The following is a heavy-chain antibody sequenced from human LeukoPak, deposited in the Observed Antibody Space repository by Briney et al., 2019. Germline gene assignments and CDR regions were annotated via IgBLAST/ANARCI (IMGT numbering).Heavy chain of an antibody. J-gene: IGHJ4*02. CDR3: ARDQSGYEDY. D-gene: IGHD3-3*01. V-gene: IGHV1-2*02. CDR2: INPNSGGT. CDR1: GYTFTGYY. Sequence: ASVKVSCKASGYTFTGYYMHWVRQAPGQGLEWMGWINPNSGGTNYAQRFQGRVTMTRDRSITTAYMELSRLGSDDTAVYYCARDQSGYEDYWGQGSLGTVSS.